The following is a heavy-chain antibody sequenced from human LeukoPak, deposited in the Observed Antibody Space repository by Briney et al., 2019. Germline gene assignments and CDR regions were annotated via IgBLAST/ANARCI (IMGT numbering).Heavy chain of an antibody. D-gene: IGHD5-18*01. CDR3: ARVVDSWIQLFDY. J-gene: IGHJ4*02. CDR2: IYYSGST. Sequence: SETLSLTCTVSGGSVSSGSYYWSWLRQPPGKGLEWIGYIYYSGSTNYNPSLKSRVTISVDTSKNQFSLKLSSVTAADTAVYYCARVVDSWIQLFDYWGQGTLVTVSS. V-gene: IGHV4-61*01. CDR1: GGSVSSGSYY.